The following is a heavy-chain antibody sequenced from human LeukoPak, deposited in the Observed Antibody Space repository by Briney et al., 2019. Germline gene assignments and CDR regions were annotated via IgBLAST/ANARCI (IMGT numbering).Heavy chain of an antibody. CDR3: ARSDIVVVPAAPIRY. Sequence: PGRPLRLSCVASGFTFSSYAMHWVRQAPGKGLEWVAVISYDGSNKYYADSVKGRFTISRDNSKNTLYLQMNSLRAEDTAVYYCARSDIVVVPAAPIRYWGQGTLVTVSS. V-gene: IGHV3-30*01. CDR2: ISYDGSNK. CDR1: GFTFSSYA. J-gene: IGHJ4*02. D-gene: IGHD2-2*01.